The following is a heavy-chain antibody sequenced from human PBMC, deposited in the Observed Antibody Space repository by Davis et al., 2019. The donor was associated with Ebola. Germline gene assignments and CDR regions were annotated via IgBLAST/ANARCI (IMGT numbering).Heavy chain of an antibody. D-gene: IGHD6-6*01. CDR3: ARDYSSSPWDY. CDR1: GYTFTSYA. V-gene: IGHV1-3*01. Sequence: ASVKVSCKASGYTFTSYAMHWVRQAPGQRLEWMGWINAGNGNTKYSQKFQGRVTITRDTSASTAYMELSSLRSDDTAVYYCARDYSSSPWDYWGQGTLVTVSS. CDR2: INAGNGNT. J-gene: IGHJ4*02.